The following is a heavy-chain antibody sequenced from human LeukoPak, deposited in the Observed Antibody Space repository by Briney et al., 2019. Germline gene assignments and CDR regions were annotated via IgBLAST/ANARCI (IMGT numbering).Heavy chain of an antibody. CDR1: GFTFSSYW. CDR3: AKIRRLGIPIV. CDR2: IKQDGSEK. Sequence: QSGGSLRLSCAASGFTFSSYWMSWVRQAPGKGLKWVANIKQDGSEKYYVDSVKGRFTISRDNSKNTLYLQMNSLRAEDTAVYYCAKIRRLGIPIVWGQGTLVTVSS. J-gene: IGHJ4*02. V-gene: IGHV3-7*03. D-gene: IGHD7-27*01.